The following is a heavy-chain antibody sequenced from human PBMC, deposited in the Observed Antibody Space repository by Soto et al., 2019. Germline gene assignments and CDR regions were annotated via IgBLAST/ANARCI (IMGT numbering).Heavy chain of an antibody. CDR3: ARGRQWLAYYFDY. V-gene: IGHV1-3*01. J-gene: IGHJ4*02. Sequence: QVQLVQSGAEVKKPGASVKVSCKASGYTSTSYAMHWVRQAPGQRLEWMGWINAGNGNTKYSQKFQGRVTITRDTSASTAYMELSSLRSEDTAVYYCARGRQWLAYYFDYWGQGTLVTVSS. CDR1: GYTSTSYA. D-gene: IGHD6-19*01. CDR2: INAGNGNT.